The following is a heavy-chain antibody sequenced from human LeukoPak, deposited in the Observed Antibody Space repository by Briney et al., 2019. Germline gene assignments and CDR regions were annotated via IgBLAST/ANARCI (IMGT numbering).Heavy chain of an antibody. CDR2: IYTSGTT. J-gene: IGHJ4*02. CDR1: GGSLSSGCYQ. Sequence: SQTLSLTCTVSGGSLSSGCYQWSWLRQPGGKGLEWIGRIYTSGTTNYNPSLKSRVTISVDTSKNQFSLQLSSVTAADTAVYYCARVSRGNSVGGDYWGQGTLVTVSS. CDR3: ARVSRGNSVGGDY. D-gene: IGHD4-23*01. V-gene: IGHV4-61*02.